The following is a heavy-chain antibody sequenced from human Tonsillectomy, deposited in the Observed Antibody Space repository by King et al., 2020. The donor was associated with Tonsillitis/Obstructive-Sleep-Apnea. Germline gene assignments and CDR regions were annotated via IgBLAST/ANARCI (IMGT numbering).Heavy chain of an antibody. V-gene: IGHV4-39*01. Sequence: QLQESGPGLVKPSETLSLTCTVYGGSISSSSYYWGWIRQPPGKGLEWIGSIYYSGSTYYNPSLKSRVTISVDTSKNQFSLKLSSVTAADTAVYYCARLGGGIVVVTEFDYWGQGTLVTVSS. CDR1: GGSISSSSYY. CDR3: ARLGGGIVVVTEFDY. J-gene: IGHJ4*02. CDR2: IYYSGST. D-gene: IGHD3-22*01.